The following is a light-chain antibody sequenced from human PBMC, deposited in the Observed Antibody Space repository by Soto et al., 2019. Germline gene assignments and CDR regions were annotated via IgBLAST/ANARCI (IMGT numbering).Light chain of an antibody. V-gene: IGLV2-11*01. CDR2: DVS. Sequence: QSVLTQPRSVSGSPGQSVTISCTRTSSDVGNYKYVSWYRHLPGRAPQLMIFDVSKRPSGVPDRFSGSKSGNTASLTISDLQAEDEADYYCCSYAGTYIPYVFGTGTKLTVL. CDR3: CSYAGTYIPYV. J-gene: IGLJ1*01. CDR1: SSDVGNYKY.